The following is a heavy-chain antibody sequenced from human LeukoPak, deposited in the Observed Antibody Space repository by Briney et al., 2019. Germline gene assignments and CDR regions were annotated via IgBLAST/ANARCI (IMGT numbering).Heavy chain of an antibody. Sequence: GGSLRLSCAASGFTFSSYGMYWVRQAPGKGLEWVSYISFSGGTIFYADSVKGRFTISRDNAKNSLYLQMNSLRAEDTAVYYCARDPGTLWYLDLWGRGTLVTVSS. D-gene: IGHD1-1*01. V-gene: IGHV3-48*03. CDR3: ARDPGTLWYLDL. CDR2: ISFSGGTI. CDR1: GFTFSSYG. J-gene: IGHJ2*01.